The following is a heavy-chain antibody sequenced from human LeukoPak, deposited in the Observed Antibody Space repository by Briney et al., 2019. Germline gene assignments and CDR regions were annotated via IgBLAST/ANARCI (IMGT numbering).Heavy chain of an antibody. J-gene: IGHJ6*04. CDR2: ISYDGNNK. CDR1: GFTFSSYT. V-gene: IGHV3-30*04. D-gene: IGHD1-26*01. Sequence: GGSPRLSCAASGFTFSSYTMHWVRQAPGKGLEWVAVISYDGNNKYYGDSVEGRFTISRDNSKNTLYLQLNSLRAEDTAVYYCARDPSGKVGGGSGMDVWGKGTTVTVSS. CDR3: ARDPSGKVGGGSGMDV.